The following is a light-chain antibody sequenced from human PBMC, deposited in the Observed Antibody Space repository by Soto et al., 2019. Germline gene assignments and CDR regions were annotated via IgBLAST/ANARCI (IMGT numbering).Light chain of an antibody. CDR1: QSVTTY. V-gene: IGKV3-11*01. J-gene: IGKJ5*01. Sequence: EILLTQSPATLSSSPGERANLSCRASQSVTTYLAWYQQKPGQAPRLLIYDASTRATGIPARFSGSGSGTDFTLTIGSLEPEDFAVYYCQQRSNWPPITFGQGTRLEIK. CDR2: DAS. CDR3: QQRSNWPPIT.